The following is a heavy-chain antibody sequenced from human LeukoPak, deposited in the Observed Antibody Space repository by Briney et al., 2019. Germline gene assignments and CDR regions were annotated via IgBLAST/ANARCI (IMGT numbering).Heavy chain of an antibody. CDR1: GDSVTSSY. CDR3: ARLDCFVEGCYNH. D-gene: IGHD2-15*01. Sequence: PSETLSLTCSVSGDSVTSSYWNWIRQPPGKGLEWIGYVSSDGTTNYTPSLRSRLIMSVDTAKNDISLIPTSATASDTAIYYCARLDCFVEGCYNHWGRGTLVTVSS. CDR2: VSSDGTT. V-gene: IGHV4-59*08. J-gene: IGHJ4*02.